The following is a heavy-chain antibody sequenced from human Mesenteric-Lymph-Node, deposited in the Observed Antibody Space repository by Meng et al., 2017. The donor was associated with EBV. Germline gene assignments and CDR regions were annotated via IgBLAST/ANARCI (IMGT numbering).Heavy chain of an antibody. D-gene: IGHD3-10*01. CDR2: INPSGGFT. V-gene: IGHV1-46*01. J-gene: IGHJ5*01. CDR3: ASGSLGFDS. Sequence: QGHLVRSGGGVQEPGASVKVSCKASEDIFTSYYMHWVRQAPGQGFEWMGIINPSGGFTAYSQKFQGRVTMTRDTSTSTVYMDLNSLRSDDTAVYYCASGSLGFDSWGQGTLVTVSS. CDR1: EDIFTSYY.